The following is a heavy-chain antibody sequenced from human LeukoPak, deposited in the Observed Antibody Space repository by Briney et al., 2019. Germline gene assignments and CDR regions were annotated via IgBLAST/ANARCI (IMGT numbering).Heavy chain of an antibody. V-gene: IGHV3-72*01. D-gene: IGHD6-19*01. Sequence: GGSLRLSCAASGFTFSDHYMDWVRQAPGKGLEWVGRTRNKANSYTTEYAASVKGRFTISRDDSKNSLYLQMNSLKTEDTAVYYCARVGVAGLDYWGQGTLVTVSS. CDR1: GFTFSDHY. J-gene: IGHJ4*02. CDR3: ARVGVAGLDY. CDR2: TRNKANSYTT.